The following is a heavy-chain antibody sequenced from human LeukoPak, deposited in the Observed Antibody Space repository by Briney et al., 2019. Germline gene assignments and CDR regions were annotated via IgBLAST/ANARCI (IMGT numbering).Heavy chain of an antibody. J-gene: IGHJ4*02. CDR3: ARRGSSWSTIDY. Sequence: SETLSLTCAVSGDSVSSYFWSWIRQPPGKGLEWIGHIYYSGSTNYNPSLKSRVTISVDTSKNQFSLKLNSVTAADTAVYYCARRGSSWSTIDYWGQGTLVTVAS. V-gene: IGHV4-59*08. CDR2: IYYSGST. D-gene: IGHD6-13*01. CDR1: GDSVSSYF.